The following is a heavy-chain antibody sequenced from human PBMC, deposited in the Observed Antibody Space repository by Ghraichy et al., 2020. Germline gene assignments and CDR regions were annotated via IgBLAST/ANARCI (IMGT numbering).Heavy chain of an antibody. CDR3: ARGGGTYYSDSGSLNKFSY. V-gene: IGHV3-13*01. CDR2: IVTTGDT. Sequence: GESLNISCAASGFTFSTHDMHWVRQAPGKGLEWVSAIVTTGDTYHASSVKGRFTVFRDNVKNSVYLQMNSLRVGDTAVYYFARGGGTYYSDSGSLNKFSYWGQGTLVAVSP. J-gene: IGHJ4*02. D-gene: IGHD3-10*01. CDR1: GFTFSTHD.